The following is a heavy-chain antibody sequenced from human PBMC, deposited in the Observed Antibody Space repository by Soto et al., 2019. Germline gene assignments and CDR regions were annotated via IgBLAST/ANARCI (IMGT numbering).Heavy chain of an antibody. CDR3: AREGRYGDYAFGMDV. D-gene: IGHD4-17*01. CDR2: IYYSGST. Sequence: SETLSLTCPVSGGSISSYYWSWIRQPPGKGLEWIGYIYYSGSTNYNPSLKSRVTISVDTSKNQFSLKLSSVTAADTAVYYCAREGRYGDYAFGMDVWGQGTTVTVS. V-gene: IGHV4-59*01. CDR1: GGSISSYY. J-gene: IGHJ6*02.